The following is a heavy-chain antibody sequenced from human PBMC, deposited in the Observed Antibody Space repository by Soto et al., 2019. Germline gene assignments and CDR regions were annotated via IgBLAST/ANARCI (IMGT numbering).Heavy chain of an antibody. Sequence: QVQLVQSGAEVKKPGSSVKVSCKASGGTFSSYAISWVRQAPGQGLEWMGGIIPIFGTANYAQKFQGRVTITADESTSTAYMELISLRSEDTAVYYCASWTSSPPGEDWYFDLWGRGTLVTVSS. CDR3: ASWTSSPPGEDWYFDL. CDR2: IIPIFGTA. J-gene: IGHJ2*01. CDR1: GGTFSSYA. D-gene: IGHD3-10*01. V-gene: IGHV1-69*12.